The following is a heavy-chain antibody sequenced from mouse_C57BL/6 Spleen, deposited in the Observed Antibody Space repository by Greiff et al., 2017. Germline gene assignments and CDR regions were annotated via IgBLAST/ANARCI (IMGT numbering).Heavy chain of an antibody. CDR2: ISYSGST. D-gene: IGHD3-3*01. CDR3: AREEGDGYFDY. J-gene: IGHJ2*01. CDR1: GYSITSGYV. V-gene: IGHV3-1*01. Sequence: EVQLQQSGPGMVKPSPSLSLSCTVSGYSITSGYVWHWIRHFPGNKLACLLYISYSGSTNYNPSLKSRISITHYTSKNHFFLKLKSVTTEDTATYYCAREEGDGYFDYWGQGTTLTVSS.